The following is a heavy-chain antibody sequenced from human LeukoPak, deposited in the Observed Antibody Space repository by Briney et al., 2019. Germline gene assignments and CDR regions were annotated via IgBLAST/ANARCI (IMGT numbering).Heavy chain of an antibody. J-gene: IGHJ6*02. CDR3: ARARDIAAPHDYYYGMDV. CDR1: GFTFSSYS. CDR2: ISSSSSYI. V-gene: IGHV3-21*01. D-gene: IGHD6-6*01. Sequence: PGGSLRLSCAASGFTFSSYSMNWVRQAPGKGLEWVSSISSSSSYIYYADSVKGRFTISRDNAKNSLYLQMNSLRAEDTAVYYCARARDIAAPHDYYYGMDVWGQGTTVTVSS.